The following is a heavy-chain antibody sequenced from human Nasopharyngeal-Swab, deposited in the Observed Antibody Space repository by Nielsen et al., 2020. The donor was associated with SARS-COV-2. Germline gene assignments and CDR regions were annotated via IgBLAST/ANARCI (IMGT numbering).Heavy chain of an antibody. D-gene: IGHD2-2*01. V-gene: IGHV1-18*01. CDR2: ISAYNGNT. J-gene: IGHJ4*02. CDR1: GYTFTSYG. Sequence: ASVKVSCKASGYTFTSYGISWVRQAPGQGLEWMGWISAYNGNTNYAQKLQGRVTMTTDTSRSTAYMELRSLRSGDTAVYYCARVGTLVMEYQLLMESDYWGQGTLVTVS. CDR3: ARVGTLVMEYQLLMESDY.